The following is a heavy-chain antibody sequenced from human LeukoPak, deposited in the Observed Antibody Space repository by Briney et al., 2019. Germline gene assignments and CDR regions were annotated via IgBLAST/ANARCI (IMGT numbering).Heavy chain of an antibody. CDR3: ARIPLWFGEAGFDY. CDR1: GGSISSSSYY. Sequence: SETLSLTCTVSGGSISSSSYYWGWTRQPPGKGLEWIGSIYYSGSTYYNPSLKSRDSISVDTSKNQFSLRLNSVTAADTAVYYCARIPLWFGEAGFDYWGQGTLVTVSS. CDR2: IYYSGST. D-gene: IGHD3-10*01. J-gene: IGHJ4*02. V-gene: IGHV4-39*01.